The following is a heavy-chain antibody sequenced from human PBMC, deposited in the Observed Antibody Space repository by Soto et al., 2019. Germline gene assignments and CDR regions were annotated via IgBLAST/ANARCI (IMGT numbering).Heavy chain of an antibody. V-gene: IGHV4-59*11. D-gene: IGHD6-19*01. CDR3: ARFLIRESHYSGGWYYFDS. CDR1: GCNIRSHY. J-gene: IGHJ4*02. CDR2: IYYSGST. Sequence: PSETQSLISTFAGCNIRSHYWSWIRKPPGKGLEWIGYIYYSGSTSYNPSLKSRVNISVHTSSSQFSLELSSVTAADTAVYYCARFLIRESHYSGGWYYFDSWGQGTEVTVSS.